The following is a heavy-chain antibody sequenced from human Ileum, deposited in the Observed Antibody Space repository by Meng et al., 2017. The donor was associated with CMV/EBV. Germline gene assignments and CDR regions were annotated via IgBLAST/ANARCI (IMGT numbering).Heavy chain of an antibody. J-gene: IGHJ6*02. CDR3: ARGTRGYIYGLADYDNDYGIDV. D-gene: IGHD5-18*01. V-gene: IGHV3-21*01. CDR2: ISSSSSYI. Sequence: GESLKISCEASGFTFSSYRMNWVRQAPGKGLEWASSISSSSSYIYYADSVKGRFTISRDNAKNSLYLQMNSLRAEDTAVYYCARGTRGYIYGLADYDNDYGIDVWGQGTTVTVSS. CDR1: GFTFSSYR.